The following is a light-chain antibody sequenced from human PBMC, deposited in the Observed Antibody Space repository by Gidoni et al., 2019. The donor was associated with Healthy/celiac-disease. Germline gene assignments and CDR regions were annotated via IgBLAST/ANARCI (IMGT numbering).Light chain of an antibody. CDR3: QQLNSYPLT. Sequence: DIQLTQSPSFLSASVGYRVTITCRASQGISSYLAWYQQKPGKAPKLLIYAASTLQSGVPSPFSGSGSGTEFTLTISSLQPEDFATYYCQQLNSYPLTFGGGTKVEIK. J-gene: IGKJ4*01. V-gene: IGKV1-9*01. CDR2: AAS. CDR1: QGISSY.